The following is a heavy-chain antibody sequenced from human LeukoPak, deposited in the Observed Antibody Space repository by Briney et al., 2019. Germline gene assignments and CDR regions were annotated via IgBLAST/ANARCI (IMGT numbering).Heavy chain of an antibody. J-gene: IGHJ3*02. V-gene: IGHV4-34*01. CDR2: INHSGST. CDR3: ARERPPYYYGSGSYRAFDI. D-gene: IGHD3-10*01. CDR1: GGSFSGYY. Sequence: PSETLSLTCAVYGGSFSGYYWSWIRQPPGKGLEWIGEINHSGSTNCNPSLKSRVTISVDTSKNQFSLKLSSVTAADTAVYYCARERPPYYYGSGSYRAFDIWGQGTMVTVSS.